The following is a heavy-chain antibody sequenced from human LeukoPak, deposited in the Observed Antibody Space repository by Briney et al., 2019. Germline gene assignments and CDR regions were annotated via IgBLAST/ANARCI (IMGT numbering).Heavy chain of an antibody. CDR2: IYYNGNT. CDR3: ARHEWEHLKFDP. Sequence: SETLSLTCTVSGDSFTSVTDYWAWIRQPPGKGLEWIGYIYYNGNTNYNPSLKSRVTISIDTSKNQFSLKLYSVTAADTAVYYCARHEWEHLKFDPWGQGTLVTVSS. J-gene: IGHJ5*02. V-gene: IGHV4-61*01. CDR1: GDSFTSVTDY. D-gene: IGHD1-26*01.